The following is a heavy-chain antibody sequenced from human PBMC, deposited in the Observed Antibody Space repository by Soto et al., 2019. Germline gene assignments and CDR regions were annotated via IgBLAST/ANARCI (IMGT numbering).Heavy chain of an antibody. CDR3: ATDYRDSIAAAGTGSFDY. CDR2: ISGSGGST. J-gene: IGHJ4*02. D-gene: IGHD6-13*01. CDR1: GCTFSSYA. V-gene: IGHV3-23*01. Sequence: GGSLRLSCAASGCTFSSYAMSCVLQAPGKGLEWVSAISGSGGSTYYADSVKGRFTISSDNSKNTLYLQMNSLRAEDTAVYYCATDYRDSIAAAGTGSFDYWGQGTLVTVSS.